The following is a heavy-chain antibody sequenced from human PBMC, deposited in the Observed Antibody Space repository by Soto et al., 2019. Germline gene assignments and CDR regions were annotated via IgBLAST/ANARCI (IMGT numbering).Heavy chain of an antibody. D-gene: IGHD3-10*01. Sequence: GGSLRLSCAASGFTFSSYAMSWVRQAPGQGLEWVSGISWNSGSIGYADSVKGRFTISRDNAKNSLYLQMNSLRAEDTALYYCAKDISSTVRGTTNWFDPWGQGTLVTVSS. V-gene: IGHV3-9*01. CDR3: AKDISSTVRGTTNWFDP. CDR2: ISWNSGSI. CDR1: GFTFSSYA. J-gene: IGHJ5*02.